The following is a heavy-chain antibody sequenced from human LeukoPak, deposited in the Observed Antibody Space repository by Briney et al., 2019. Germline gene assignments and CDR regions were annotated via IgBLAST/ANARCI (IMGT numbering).Heavy chain of an antibody. J-gene: IGHJ4*02. V-gene: IGHV5-51*01. Sequence: GESLKISCKTSGYTFTSYWIGWVRQMPGKGLEWMGVVYPPDSDTRYNPSFQGQVTMSADKSINTAYLHWSSLQASDTAMYYCAGPGASGFGWYYFDYWGQGTLVTVSS. CDR1: GYTFTSYW. CDR2: VYPPDSDT. D-gene: IGHD6-19*01. CDR3: AGPGASGFGWYYFDY.